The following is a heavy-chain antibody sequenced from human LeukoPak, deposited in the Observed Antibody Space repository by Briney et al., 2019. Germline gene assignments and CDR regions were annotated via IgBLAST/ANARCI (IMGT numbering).Heavy chain of an antibody. V-gene: IGHV4-61*01. CDR2: IYYSGST. D-gene: IGHD5-12*01. CDR1: GGSVSSGSYY. CDR3: AREYSGYENDAFDI. J-gene: IGHJ3*02. Sequence: SETLSLTCTVSGGSVSSGSYYWSWIRQPPGKGLEWIGYIYYSGSTNYNPSLKSRVTISVGTSKNQFSLKLSSVTAADTAVYYCAREYSGYENDAFDIWGQGTMVTVSS.